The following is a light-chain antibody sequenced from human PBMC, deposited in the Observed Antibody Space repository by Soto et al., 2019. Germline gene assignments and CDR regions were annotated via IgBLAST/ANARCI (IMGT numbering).Light chain of an antibody. V-gene: IGKV1-39*01. CDR3: QHSYNTPRT. J-gene: IGKJ2*01. CDR2: AAS. CDR1: QSISSY. Sequence: DIQMTQSPSSLSASVGDRVTITCRASQSISSYLNWYQQKPGKAPMLLIYAASSLQSGVPSRFSGSGSGTDFTLTISSLQPEDFVTYYCQHSYNTPRTFGQGTKLEIK.